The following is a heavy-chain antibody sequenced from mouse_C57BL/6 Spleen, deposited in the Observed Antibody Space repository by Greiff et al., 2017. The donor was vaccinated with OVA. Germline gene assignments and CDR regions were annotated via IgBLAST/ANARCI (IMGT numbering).Heavy chain of an antibody. V-gene: IGHV5-16*01. Sequence: EVQVVESEGGLVQPGSSMKLSCTASGFTFSDYYMAWVRQVPEKGLEWVANINYGGSSTYYLDSLKSRFIISRDNAKNILYLQMSSLKSEDTATYYCARVYGYFDVWGTGTTVTVSS. CDR2: INYGGSST. CDR1: GFTFSDYY. CDR3: ARVYGYFDV. J-gene: IGHJ1*03.